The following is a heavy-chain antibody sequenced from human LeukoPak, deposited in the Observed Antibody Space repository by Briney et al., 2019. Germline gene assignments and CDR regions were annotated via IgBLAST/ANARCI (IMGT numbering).Heavy chain of an antibody. V-gene: IGHV3-23*01. CDR3: AKAFLYDYDLGAFGI. Sequence: GGSLRLSCAASGFTFDRFAMSWVRQAPGKGLEWVSAISGSGGSTYYADSVKGRFTISRDNSKNTLYLQMNSLRAEDTAVYYCAKAFLYDYDLGAFGIWGQGTMVTVSS. J-gene: IGHJ3*02. CDR1: GFTFDRFA. CDR2: ISGSGGST. D-gene: IGHD4-17*01.